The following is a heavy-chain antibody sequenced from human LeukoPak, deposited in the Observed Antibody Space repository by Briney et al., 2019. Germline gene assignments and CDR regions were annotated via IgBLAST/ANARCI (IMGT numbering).Heavy chain of an antibody. CDR3: ARHIVVPAAIQNAFDI. J-gene: IGHJ3*02. Sequence: SETLSLTCTVSGGSISSSSYYWGWIRQPPGKGLEWIGSIYYSGSTYYNPSLKSRVTISVDTSKNQFSLKLSSVTAADTAVYYCARHIVVPAAIQNAFDIWGQGTMVTVSS. V-gene: IGHV4-39*01. CDR2: IYYSGST. CDR1: GGSISSSSYY. D-gene: IGHD2-2*02.